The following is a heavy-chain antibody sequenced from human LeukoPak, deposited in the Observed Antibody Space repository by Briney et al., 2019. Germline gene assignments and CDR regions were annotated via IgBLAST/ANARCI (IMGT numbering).Heavy chain of an antibody. CDR2: IYHIGYT. D-gene: IGHD3-22*01. J-gene: IGHJ3*02. CDR3: ARAYYDSSGYYGAFDI. CDR1: GGSMHLFY. Sequence: SETLSLACTVSGGSMHLFYWTWIRQSPGKGLEWIGNIYHIGYTEYNPSLKSRVTISVDTSKNQFSLKLSSVTAADTAVYYCARAYYDSSGYYGAFDIWGQGTMVTVSS. V-gene: IGHV4-59*12.